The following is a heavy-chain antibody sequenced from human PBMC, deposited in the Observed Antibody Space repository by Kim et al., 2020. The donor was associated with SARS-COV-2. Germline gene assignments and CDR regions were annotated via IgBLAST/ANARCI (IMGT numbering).Heavy chain of an antibody. Sequence: GGSLRLSCAASGFTFSSYGMHWVRQAPGKGLEWVAVIWYDGSNKYYADSVKGRFTISRDNSKNTLYLQMNSLRAEGTAVYYCAKDLVAYYYGSGFNWNDPVLDYWGQGTLVTVSS. D-gene: IGHD3-10*01. CDR2: IWYDGSNK. J-gene: IGHJ4*02. CDR1: GFTFSSYG. CDR3: AKDLVAYYYGSGFNWNDPVLDY. V-gene: IGHV3-33*06.